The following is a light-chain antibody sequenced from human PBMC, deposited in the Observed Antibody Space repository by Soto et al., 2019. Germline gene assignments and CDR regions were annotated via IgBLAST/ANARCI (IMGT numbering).Light chain of an antibody. CDR1: QSVSSSY. V-gene: IGKV3-20*01. CDR2: DAS. Sequence: VLTQSPGTLSLSQGERATLSCRASQSVSSSYLAWYQQKPGQAPRLLIYDASSRATGIPDRFSGGGSGTDFTPTISRLEPEDFAVYYCQQFSSYPLTFGGGTKVDI. CDR3: QQFSSYPLT. J-gene: IGKJ4*01.